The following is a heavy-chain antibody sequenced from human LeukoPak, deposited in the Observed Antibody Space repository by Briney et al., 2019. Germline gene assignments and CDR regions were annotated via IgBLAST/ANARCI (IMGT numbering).Heavy chain of an antibody. Sequence: GGSLRLSFAASGFTFSSYAMSWVRQAPGKGLEWVSAISGSGGSTYYADSVKGRFTISRDNSKNTLYLQMNSLRAEDTAVYYCAALLVAAGAPSYWGQGTLVTVSS. D-gene: IGHD2-15*01. CDR3: AALLVAAGAPSY. CDR1: GFTFSSYA. J-gene: IGHJ4*02. CDR2: ISGSGGST. V-gene: IGHV3-23*01.